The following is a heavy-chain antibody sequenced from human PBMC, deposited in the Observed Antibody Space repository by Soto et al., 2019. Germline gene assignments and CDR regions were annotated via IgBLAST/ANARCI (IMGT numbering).Heavy chain of an antibody. J-gene: IGHJ3*02. CDR2: INHSGST. V-gene: IGHV4-34*01. D-gene: IGHD3-16*02. CDR3: ARGHAHYVWGSYPNAFDI. CDR1: GGSFSGYY. Sequence: QVQLQQWGAGLLKPSETLSLTCAVYGGSFSGYYWSWIRQPPGKGLEWIGEINHSGSTNYNPSLKSRVTISVDTSKNQFSLKLSSVTAADTAVYYCARGHAHYVWGSYPNAFDIWGQGTMVTVSS.